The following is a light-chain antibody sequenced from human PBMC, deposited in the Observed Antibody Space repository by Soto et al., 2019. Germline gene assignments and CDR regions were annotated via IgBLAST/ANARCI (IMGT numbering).Light chain of an antibody. J-gene: IGKJ1*01. Sequence: EIVMTQSPATLSVSPGETATLSCRASQRVGSNLAWYQQKPGQAPRLLIYSASTRASGIPARFSGSGSGTEFTLTISSLQSEDFAVYYCQQYNNWPPATFGQGTKVDI. CDR1: QRVGSN. CDR2: SAS. CDR3: QQYNNWPPAT. V-gene: IGKV3-15*01.